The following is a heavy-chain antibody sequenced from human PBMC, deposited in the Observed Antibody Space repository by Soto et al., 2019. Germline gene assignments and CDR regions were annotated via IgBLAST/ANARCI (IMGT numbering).Heavy chain of an antibody. CDR1: GYTFTSYG. D-gene: IGHD2-2*01. V-gene: IGHV1-18*04. CDR2: ISAYNGNT. J-gene: IGHJ5*02. Sequence: ASVKVSCKASGYTFTSYGISWVRQAPGQGLEWMGWISAYNGNTNYAQKLQGRVTMTTGTSTSTAYMELRSLRSDDTAVYYCAKYCSSTSCSGDNWFDPWGQGTLVTVSS. CDR3: AKYCSSTSCSGDNWFDP.